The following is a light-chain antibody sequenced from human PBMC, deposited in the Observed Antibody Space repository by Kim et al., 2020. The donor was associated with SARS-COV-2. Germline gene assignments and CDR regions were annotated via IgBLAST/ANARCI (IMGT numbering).Light chain of an antibody. V-gene: IGKV3-20*01. J-gene: IGKJ3*01. Sequence: SPGERATPSCRASQSVSSSYLAWYQQKPGQAPRLLIYGASSRATGITERFSGSGSGTDFTITISRLEPEDFAVYYCQQYGSSPRTFGPGTKVDIK. CDR2: GAS. CDR3: QQYGSSPRT. CDR1: QSVSSSY.